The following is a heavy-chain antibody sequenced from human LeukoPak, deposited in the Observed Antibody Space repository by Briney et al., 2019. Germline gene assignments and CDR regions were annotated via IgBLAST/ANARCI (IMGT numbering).Heavy chain of an antibody. V-gene: IGHV1-18*01. CDR2: ISSYNGNT. Sequence: ASVKVSCRASGYTFTSYSINWVRQAPGQGLEWMGWISSYNGNTNYAQKLQGRVTMTTDTSTSTAYMELRSLRSDDTAVYYCARGPSSGWHKADYWGQGTLVTVSS. J-gene: IGHJ4*02. CDR3: ARGPSSGWHKADY. CDR1: GYTFTSYS. D-gene: IGHD6-19*01.